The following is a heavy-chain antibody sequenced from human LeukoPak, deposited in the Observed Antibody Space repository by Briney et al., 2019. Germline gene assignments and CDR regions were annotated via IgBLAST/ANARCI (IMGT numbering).Heavy chain of an antibody. J-gene: IGHJ5*02. CDR3: ARRLTQYDCFDP. Sequence: SETLSLTCTVSGGSISSYYWSWIRQPPGKGLKWIGYIYYSGSTNYNPSLKSRVTISVDTSKNQFSLHLNSVTPEDTAVYYCARRLTQYDCFDPWGQGILVTVSS. CDR1: GGSISSYY. D-gene: IGHD2-2*01. CDR2: IYYSGST. V-gene: IGHV4-59*12.